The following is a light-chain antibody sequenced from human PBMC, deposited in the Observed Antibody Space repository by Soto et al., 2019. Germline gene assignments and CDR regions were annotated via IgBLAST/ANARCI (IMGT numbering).Light chain of an antibody. CDR3: QQYGSSPPIT. CDR2: DAS. J-gene: IGKJ5*01. CDR1: QSVSSY. V-gene: IGKV3-20*01. Sequence: EIVLTQSPATLSLSPGERATLSCRASQSVSSYLAWYQQKPGQAPRLLIYDASNRATGIPARFSGSGSGTDFTLTISRLEPEDSAVYYCQQYGSSPPITFGQGTRLDIK.